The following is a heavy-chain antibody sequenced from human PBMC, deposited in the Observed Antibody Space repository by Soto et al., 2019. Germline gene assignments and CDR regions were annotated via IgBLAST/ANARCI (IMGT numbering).Heavy chain of an antibody. Sequence: EVQLVESGGGLVQPGRSLRLSCAASGFTFDDYAMHWVRQAPGKGLEWVSGISWNSGSIGYADSVKGRFTISRDNAKNSLYLQMNSLRAEDTALYYCAKLVGSGSFPFDYWGQGTLVTVSS. CDR3: AKLVGSGSFPFDY. V-gene: IGHV3-9*01. D-gene: IGHD3-10*01. CDR1: GFTFDDYA. CDR2: ISWNSGSI. J-gene: IGHJ4*02.